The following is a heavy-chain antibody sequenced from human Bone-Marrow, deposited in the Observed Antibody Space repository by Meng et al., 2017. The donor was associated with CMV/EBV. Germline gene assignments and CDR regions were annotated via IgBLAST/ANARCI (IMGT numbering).Heavy chain of an antibody. CDR1: GGSFSGYC. J-gene: IGHJ4*02. V-gene: IGHV4-34*01. CDR2: INHSGST. D-gene: IGHD2-2*01. CDR3: ARWYQLDQHYFDY. Sequence: SETLSLTCAVYGGSFSGYCWSWIRQPPGKGLEWIGEINHSGSTNYNPSLKSRVTISVDTSKNQFSLKLSSVTAADTAVYYCARWYQLDQHYFDYWGQGTLVTVSS.